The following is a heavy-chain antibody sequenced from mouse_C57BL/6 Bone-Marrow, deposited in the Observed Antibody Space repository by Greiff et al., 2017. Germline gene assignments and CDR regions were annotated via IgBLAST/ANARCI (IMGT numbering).Heavy chain of an antibody. CDR1: GFNIKDDY. Sequence: VQLQQSGAELVRPGASVKLSCTASGFNIKDDYMHWVKQRPEQGLEWIGWIDPENGDTEYASKFQGKATITADPSSNTAYLQLSSLTSEDTAVYYCTRDYDYEFDYWGQGTTLTVSS. CDR3: TRDYDYEFDY. D-gene: IGHD2-4*01. CDR2: IDPENGDT. J-gene: IGHJ2*01. V-gene: IGHV14-4*01.